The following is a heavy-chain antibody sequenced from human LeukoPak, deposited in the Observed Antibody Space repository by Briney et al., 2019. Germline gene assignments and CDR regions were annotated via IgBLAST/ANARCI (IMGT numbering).Heavy chain of an antibody. CDR3: ARGYCSSTSCLTPFDY. D-gene: IGHD2-2*01. J-gene: IGHJ4*02. V-gene: IGHV3-74*01. CDR2: INSDGSST. CDR1: GFTFSSYW. Sequence: GGSLRLSCAASGFTFSSYWMHWVRQAPVQGLVSVSRINSDGSSTSYADSVKGRFTISRDNAKNTLYLQMNSLRAEDTAVYYCARGYCSSTSCLTPFDYWGQGTLVTVSS.